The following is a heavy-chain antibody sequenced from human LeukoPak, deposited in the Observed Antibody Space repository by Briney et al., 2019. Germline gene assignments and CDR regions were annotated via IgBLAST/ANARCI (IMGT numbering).Heavy chain of an antibody. Sequence: SRTLSLTCTVSGGSISSGGYYWSWIRQHPGKGLEWIGYIYYSGSTYYNPSLKSRVTISVDTSKNQFSLKLSSVTAADTAVYYCARGGSAGSYSLEPFDYWGQGTLVTVSS. CDR2: IYYSGST. V-gene: IGHV4-31*03. CDR1: GGSISSGGYY. J-gene: IGHJ4*02. D-gene: IGHD1-26*01. CDR3: ARGGSAGSYSLEPFDY.